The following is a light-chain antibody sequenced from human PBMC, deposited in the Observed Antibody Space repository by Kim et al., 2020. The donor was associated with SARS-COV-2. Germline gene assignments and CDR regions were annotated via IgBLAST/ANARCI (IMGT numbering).Light chain of an antibody. CDR1: DIGSKS. Sequence: SYELTQPPSVSVAPGETARITCGENDIGSKSVHWYQEKPGQAPVMVIYYNTDRPSGIPERVSGSNFGNTATLTISRVEAGDEADYYCQMWDRSSDHVVFG. J-gene: IGLJ2*01. V-gene: IGLV3-21*04. CDR3: QMWDRSSDHVV. CDR2: YNT.